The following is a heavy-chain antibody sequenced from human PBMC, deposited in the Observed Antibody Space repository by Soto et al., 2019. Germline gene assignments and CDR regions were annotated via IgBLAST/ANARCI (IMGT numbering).Heavy chain of an antibody. D-gene: IGHD1-1*01. CDR3: AREIVTTGEYYFDS. V-gene: IGHV1-3*01. J-gene: IGHJ4*02. CDR1: GYTFANYP. Sequence: ASVKVSCKASGYTFANYPMHWVRQAPGQRLEWMGWINGGNGNTKYSQKFQGRVTISRDTSASKAYMELNSLRAEDTAVYYCAREIVTTGEYYFDSWGLGTLVTVSP. CDR2: INGGNGNT.